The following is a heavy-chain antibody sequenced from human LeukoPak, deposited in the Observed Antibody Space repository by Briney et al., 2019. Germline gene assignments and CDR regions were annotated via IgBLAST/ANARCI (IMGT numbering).Heavy chain of an antibody. D-gene: IGHD5-18*01. J-gene: IGHJ4*02. CDR2: FYYSGST. CDR1: GCSLRSYY. V-gene: IGHV4-59*08. Sequence: SETLSLTCTVSGCSLRSYYVSWIRQPPGKGLELLGYFYYSGSTKYNPSLKSRVTISGDTSKNQFSLKLRSVTAADTAIYYCARRDVDTAMVDYWGQGTLVTVSS. CDR3: ARRDVDTAMVDY.